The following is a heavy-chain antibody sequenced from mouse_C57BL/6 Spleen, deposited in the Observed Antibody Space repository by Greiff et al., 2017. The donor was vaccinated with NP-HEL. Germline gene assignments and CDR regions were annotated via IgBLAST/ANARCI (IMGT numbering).Heavy chain of an antibody. J-gene: IGHJ4*01. V-gene: IGHV1-64*01. CDR2: IHPNSGST. Sequence: QVQLQQPGAELVKPGASVKLSCKASGYTFTSYWMHWVKQRPGQGLEWIGMIHPNSGSTNYNEKFKSKATLTVDKSSSTAYMQLSSLTSEDSAVYYCARYYSYYEAMDYWGQGTSVTVAS. CDR3: ARYYSYYEAMDY. CDR1: GYTFTSYW. D-gene: IGHD2-12*01.